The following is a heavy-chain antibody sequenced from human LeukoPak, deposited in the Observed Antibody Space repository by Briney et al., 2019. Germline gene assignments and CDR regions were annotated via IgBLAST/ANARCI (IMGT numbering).Heavy chain of an antibody. CDR3: ARDPYSGTYGDTYYYYMDV. J-gene: IGHJ6*03. CDR2: ITWDGGST. CDR1: GFTFDDYT. V-gene: IGHV3-43*01. Sequence: GGSLRLSCAASGFTFDDYTMHWVRQAPGKGLEWVSLITWDGGSTYYADSVKGRLTISRDNARNSLYLQMNSLRAEDTAVYYCARDPYSGTYGDTYYYYMDVWGKGTTVTISS. D-gene: IGHD1-26*01.